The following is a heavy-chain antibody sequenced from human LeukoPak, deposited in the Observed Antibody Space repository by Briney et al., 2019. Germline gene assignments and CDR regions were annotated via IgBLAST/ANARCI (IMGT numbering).Heavy chain of an antibody. CDR1: GFTFSNYA. V-gene: IGHV3-23*01. D-gene: IGHD1-26*01. J-gene: IGHJ4*02. Sequence: GGSLRLSCAASGFTFSNYALNWVRQAPGKGLEWVSGVSGSGESTYYAGSVKGRFTIPRDSSNNTVYLQMTSLRAEDTAVYYCAKDLGLVGATPSNFDYWGQGTLVTVSS. CDR2: VSGSGEST. CDR3: AKDLGLVGATPSNFDY.